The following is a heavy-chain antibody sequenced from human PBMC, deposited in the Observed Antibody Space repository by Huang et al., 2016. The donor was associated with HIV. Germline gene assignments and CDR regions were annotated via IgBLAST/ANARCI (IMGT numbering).Heavy chain of an antibody. Sequence: EVQLVESGGGLVQPGGSLRLSCAASGFTFSNYSMNGVRQGPGKGVEWVSYISSSTGTIYYAVSVKGRFTISRDNAKNSLYLQMNSLRDEDTAVYYCARGIRYFGVVAYFDYWGQGTLVTVSS. CDR1: GFTFSNYS. CDR3: ARGIRYFGVVAYFDY. D-gene: IGHD3-3*01. CDR2: ISSSTGTI. V-gene: IGHV3-48*02. J-gene: IGHJ4*02.